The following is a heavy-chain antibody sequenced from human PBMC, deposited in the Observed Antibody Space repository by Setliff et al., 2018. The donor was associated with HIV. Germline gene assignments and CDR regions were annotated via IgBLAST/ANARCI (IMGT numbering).Heavy chain of an antibody. D-gene: IGHD3-10*01. Sequence: KPSETLSLTCTVSGGSISSSSYYWDWIRQPPGKGLEWIGSIYYSGSTYYNPSLKSRVAISVDTSKNQFSLKLASVTAADTAVYYCGRENPGDYWGQGTLVTVSS. V-gene: IGHV4-39*01. CDR2: IYYSGST. CDR1: GGSISSSSYY. CDR3: GRENPGDY. J-gene: IGHJ4*02.